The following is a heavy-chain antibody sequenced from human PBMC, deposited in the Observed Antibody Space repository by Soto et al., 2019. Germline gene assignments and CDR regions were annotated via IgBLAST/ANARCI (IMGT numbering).Heavy chain of an antibody. Sequence: GGSLRLSCPACGFIVANFAMSWVRQAPGKGLEWVAGIGSGGRKYHGKNVNGRLTISRDNSKNTVYLQMNSLRGEDTAVYYCARGHFDQWELMLGAFDLWGQGTMVTVSS. V-gene: IGHV3-23*01. D-gene: IGHD1-26*01. CDR3: ARGHFDQWELMLGAFDL. CDR2: IGSGGRK. J-gene: IGHJ3*01. CDR1: GFIVANFA.